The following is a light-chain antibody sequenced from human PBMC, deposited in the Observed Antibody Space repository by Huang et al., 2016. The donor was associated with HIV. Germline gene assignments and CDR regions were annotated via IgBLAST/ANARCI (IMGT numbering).Light chain of an antibody. J-gene: IGKJ3*01. CDR2: WAS. CDR3: QQYYTSPFT. CDR1: RSIFYSSNNKNY. Sequence: DILMTQSPDFLAVSLGERATINCRSSRSIFYSSNNKNYLAWYQQKPGQPPKLLIHWASTRKSGVPDRFSGSGSGTDFTLTISSLQAEDVAIYYCQQYYTSPFTFGPGTKVDVK. V-gene: IGKV4-1*01.